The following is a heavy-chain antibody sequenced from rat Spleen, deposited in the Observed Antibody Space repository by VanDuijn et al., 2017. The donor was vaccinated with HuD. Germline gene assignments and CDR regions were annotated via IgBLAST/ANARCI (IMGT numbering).Heavy chain of an antibody. D-gene: IGHD1-2*01. V-gene: IGHV5-31*01. CDR3: ARHPYVGDYYSSYIYGWYFDF. Sequence: EVQLVETGGGLVQPGRSLKLSCVASGFTFRNYWMYWVRQAPGKGLEWVASISPSGGSTYYRDSVKGRFTVSRDNAKSTLYLQMDSLRSEDTATYYCARHPYVGDYYSSYIYGWYFDFWGPGTMVTVSS. J-gene: IGHJ1*01. CDR1: GFTFRNYW. CDR2: ISPSGGST.